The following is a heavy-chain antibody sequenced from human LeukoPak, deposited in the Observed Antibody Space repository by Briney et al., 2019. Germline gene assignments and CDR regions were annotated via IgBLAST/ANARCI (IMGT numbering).Heavy chain of an antibody. V-gene: IGHV3-30*18. CDR1: GFTFSSYG. Sequence: GRSLRLSCAASGFTFSSYGMHWVRQAPGKGLEWVPVISYDGSNKYYADSVKGRFTISRDNSKNTLYLQMNSLRAEDTAVYYCAKSSNYYYYGMDVWGQGTTVTVSS. CDR2: ISYDGSNK. D-gene: IGHD2-2*01. J-gene: IGHJ6*02. CDR3: AKSSNYYYYGMDV.